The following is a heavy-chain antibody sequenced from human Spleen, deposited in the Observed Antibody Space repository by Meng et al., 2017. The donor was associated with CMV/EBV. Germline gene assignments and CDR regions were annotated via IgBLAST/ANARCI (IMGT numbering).Heavy chain of an antibody. Sequence: ASVKVSCKASGYTFTTYGISWVRQAPGQGLEWMGWISAYNGNTNYAQKFQGRVTMTTDTSTTTAYMELRSLRSDDTAVYYCARDIGVFATGRFDHWGQGTLVTVSS. J-gene: IGHJ4*02. CDR2: ISAYNGNT. D-gene: IGHD1-26*01. CDR1: GYTFTTYG. CDR3: ARDIGVFATGRFDH. V-gene: IGHV1-18*01.